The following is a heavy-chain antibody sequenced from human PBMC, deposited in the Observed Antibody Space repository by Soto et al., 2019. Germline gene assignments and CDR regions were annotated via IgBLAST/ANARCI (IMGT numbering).Heavy chain of an antibody. Sequence: ASVKFSCKASGYTFTSYYMHWVRQAPGQGLEWMGIINPSGGSTSYAQKFQGRVTMARDTSTSTVYMELSSLRSEDTAVYYCARDVDIVVVPAAIRQSAFDYWGQGTLVTVSS. CDR1: GYTFTSYY. CDR2: INPSGGST. CDR3: ARDVDIVVVPAAIRQSAFDY. V-gene: IGHV1-46*01. D-gene: IGHD2-2*02. J-gene: IGHJ4*02.